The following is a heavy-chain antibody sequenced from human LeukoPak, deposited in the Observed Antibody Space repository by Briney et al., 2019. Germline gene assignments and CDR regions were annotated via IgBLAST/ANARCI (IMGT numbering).Heavy chain of an antibody. CDR1: GGSISSSNYY. D-gene: IGHD6-6*01. CDR2: IYYSGST. J-gene: IGHJ3*02. CDR3: ARVRLAHDAFDI. V-gene: IGHV4-61*01. Sequence: SETLSLTCTVSGGSISSSNYYWSWIRQPPGKGLEWIGYIYYSGSTNYNPSLKSRVTISVDTSKNQFSLKLSSVTAADTAVYYCARVRLAHDAFDIWGQGTMVTVSS.